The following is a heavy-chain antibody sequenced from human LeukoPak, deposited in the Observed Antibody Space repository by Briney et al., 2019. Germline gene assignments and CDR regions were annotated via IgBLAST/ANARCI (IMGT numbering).Heavy chain of an antibody. CDR3: ARVWEDIVVVVPYGMDV. J-gene: IGHJ6*02. V-gene: IGHV4-34*01. Sequence: SETLSLTCAVYGGSFSGYYWSWIRQPPGKGLEWIGEINHSGSTNYNPSLKSRVTISVDTSKNQFSLKLSSVTAADTAVYYCARVWEDIVVVVPYGMDVWGQGTTVTVSS. CDR2: INHSGST. D-gene: IGHD2-15*01. CDR1: GGSFSGYY.